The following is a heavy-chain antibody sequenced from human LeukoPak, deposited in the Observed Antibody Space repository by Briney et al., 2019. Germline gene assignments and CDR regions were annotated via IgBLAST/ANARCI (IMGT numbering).Heavy chain of an antibody. CDR1: GFTFSIYA. V-gene: IGHV3-30-3*01. CDR2: ISYDGSNK. CDR3: ARAGYSEYQLLWGSAFDI. Sequence: GRSLRLSCAAPGFTFSIYAMHWVRQAPGKGLEWVAIISYDGSNKYYADSVKGRFTISRDNSKNTLYLQMNSLRAEDTAVYYCARAGYSEYQLLWGSAFDIWGQGTMVTVSS. D-gene: IGHD2-2*01. J-gene: IGHJ3*02.